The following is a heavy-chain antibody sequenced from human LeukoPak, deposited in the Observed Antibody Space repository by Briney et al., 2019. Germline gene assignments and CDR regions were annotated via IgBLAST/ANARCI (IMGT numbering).Heavy chain of an antibody. CDR1: GFTFSSYA. CDR2: ISYDGSNK. Sequence: PGGSLRLSCAASGFTFSSYAMNWVRQAPGKGLEWVAVISYDGSNKYYADSVKGRFTISRDNSKNTLYLQMNSLRAEDTAVYYCAKDRTHYGSGSYIFDYWGQGTLVTVSS. CDR3: AKDRTHYGSGSYIFDY. D-gene: IGHD3-10*01. J-gene: IGHJ4*02. V-gene: IGHV3-30*18.